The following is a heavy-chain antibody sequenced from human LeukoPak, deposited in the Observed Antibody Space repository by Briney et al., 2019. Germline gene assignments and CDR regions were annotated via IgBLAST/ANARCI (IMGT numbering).Heavy chain of an antibody. CDR2: ISSNGGST. Sequence: GGSLTLSCSASRFTFSSYAMHWARQAPGKGLEYVSAISSNGGSTYYADSVKGRFTISRDNSKNTLYLEMSSLRAEDSAVYYCGKVYYGDYYGGNVFDMWAQETRVSLSS. V-gene: IGHV3-64D*06. J-gene: IGHJ3*02. CDR3: GKVYYGDYYGGNVFDM. CDR1: RFTFSSYA. D-gene: IGHD4-17*01.